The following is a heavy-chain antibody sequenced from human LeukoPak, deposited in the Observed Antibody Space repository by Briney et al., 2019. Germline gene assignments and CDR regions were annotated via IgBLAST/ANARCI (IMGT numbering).Heavy chain of an antibody. CDR2: INPNSGGT. J-gene: IGHJ6*04. CDR3: ARDRVTYYYDSSGYSTPMDV. D-gene: IGHD3-22*01. Sequence: AASVKVSCKASGYTFTGYYMHWVRQAPGQGLEWMGWINPNSGGTNYAQKFQGRVTMTRDTSISTAYMELSSLRSEDTAVYYCARDRVTYYYDSSGYSTPMDVWGKGTTVTISS. V-gene: IGHV1-2*02. CDR1: GYTFTGYY.